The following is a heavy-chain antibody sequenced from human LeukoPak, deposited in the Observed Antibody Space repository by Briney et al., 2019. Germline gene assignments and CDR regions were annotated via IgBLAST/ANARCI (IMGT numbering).Heavy chain of an antibody. D-gene: IGHD2-2*01. V-gene: IGHV3-48*03. CDR3: AGQHCSGTTCYGYPFDY. CDR2: ISSSGSTI. Sequence: GGSLRLSCAASGFTFSSYAMNWVRQAPGKGLEWVSYISSSGSTIYYADSVKGRFTISRDNAKNSLYLQMNSLRAEDTAVYYCAGQHCSGTTCYGYPFDYWGQGTLVTVSS. J-gene: IGHJ4*02. CDR1: GFTFSSYA.